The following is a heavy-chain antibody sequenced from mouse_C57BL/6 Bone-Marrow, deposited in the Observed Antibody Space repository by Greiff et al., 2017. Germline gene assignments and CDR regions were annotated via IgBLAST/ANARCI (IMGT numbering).Heavy chain of an antibody. V-gene: IGHV5-16*01. CDR1: GFTFSDYY. Sequence: EVQLVESEGGLVQPGSSMKLSCTASGFTFSDYYMAWVRQVPEKGLEWVANINYDGSSTYYLDSLKSRFIISRDNAKNILYLQMSSLKSEDTATYYCARGYGNFYYWYFDVWGTGTTVTVSS. D-gene: IGHD2-1*01. CDR3: ARGYGNFYYWYFDV. CDR2: INYDGSST. J-gene: IGHJ1*03.